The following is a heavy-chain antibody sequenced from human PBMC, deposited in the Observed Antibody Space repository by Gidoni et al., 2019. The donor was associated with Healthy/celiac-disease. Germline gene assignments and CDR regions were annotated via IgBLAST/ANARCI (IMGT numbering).Heavy chain of an antibody. CDR1: GFTFSSYE. CDR3: ARDGDYYYYYGMDV. D-gene: IGHD2-15*01. CDR2: ISSSGSTI. J-gene: IGHJ6*02. V-gene: IGHV3-48*03. Sequence: EVQLVESGGGLVQPGGSLRLSCAASGFTFSSYEMNWVRQAPGKGLEWVSYISSSGSTIYYADSVKGRFTISRDNAKNSLYLQMISLRAEDTAVYYCARDGDYYYYYGMDVWGQGTTVTVSS.